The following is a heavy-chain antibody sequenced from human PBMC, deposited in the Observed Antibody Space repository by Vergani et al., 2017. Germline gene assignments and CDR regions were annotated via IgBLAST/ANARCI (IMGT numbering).Heavy chain of an antibody. Sequence: QVQLQESGPGLVKASQTLSLTCSVSGAYVGSGGYYWTWVRQRPGMGLDWIGYIYYSGTTYYNPSLESRLTISLDTSENHLSLKLTSVTDADTAVYYCARDPAMVSILYYYGMDVWGQGTTVTVSS. V-gene: IGHV4-31*03. J-gene: IGHJ6*02. CDR3: ARDPAMVSILYYYGMDV. CDR2: IYYSGTT. CDR1: GAYVGSGGYY. D-gene: IGHD5-18*01.